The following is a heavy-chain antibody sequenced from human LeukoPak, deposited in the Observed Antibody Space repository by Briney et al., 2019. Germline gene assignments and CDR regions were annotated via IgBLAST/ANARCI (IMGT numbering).Heavy chain of an antibody. CDR2: IIPIFGTA. Sequence: GASVKVSCKASGGTFSSYAISWVRQAPGQGLEWMGGIIPIFGTANYAQKFQGRVTITADESTSTAYMELSSLRSEDTAVYYCARGREWWLNYFDYWGQGTLVTVSS. CDR1: GGTFSSYA. D-gene: IGHD2-15*01. CDR3: ARGREWWLNYFDY. V-gene: IGHV1-69*13. J-gene: IGHJ4*02.